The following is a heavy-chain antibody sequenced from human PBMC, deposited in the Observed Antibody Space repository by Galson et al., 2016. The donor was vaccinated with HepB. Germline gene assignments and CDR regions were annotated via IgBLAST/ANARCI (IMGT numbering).Heavy chain of an antibody. Sequence: TWVRQAPGKGLEWIGEILHGGSTNYNPSLKSRVTILLDNSKNQVSLILNSVTAADTAVYYCARDQGEHTYAHDYWGQGILVTVSS. J-gene: IGHJ4*02. D-gene: IGHD2-2*01. V-gene: IGHV4/OR15-8*01. CDR3: ARDQGEHTYAHDY. CDR2: ILHGGST.